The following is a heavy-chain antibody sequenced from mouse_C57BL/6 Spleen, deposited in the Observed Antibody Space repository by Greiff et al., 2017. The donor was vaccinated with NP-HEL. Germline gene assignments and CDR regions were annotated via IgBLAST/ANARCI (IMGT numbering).Heavy chain of an antibody. J-gene: IGHJ3*01. Sequence: QVQLQQSGAELMKPGASVKLSCKATGYTFTGLEWIGEILPGSGSTNYNEKFKGKATFTADTSSNTAYMQLSSLTTEDSAIYYCARPELGRTWFAYWGQGTLVTVSA. V-gene: IGHV1-9*01. CDR1: GYTFTG. CDR3: ARPELGRTWFAY. CDR2: ILPGSGST. D-gene: IGHD4-1*01.